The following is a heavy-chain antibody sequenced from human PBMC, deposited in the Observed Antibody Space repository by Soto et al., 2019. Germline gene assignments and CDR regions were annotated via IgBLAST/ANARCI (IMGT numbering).Heavy chain of an antibody. Sequence: QVQLVESGGGVVQPGRSLRLSCAASGFTFSSCAMHWVRQAPGKGLEWVAVIIYDRSDKYYADSVQGRFTISSDNSKNTLYLQMNSLRPEDTAVYYCAAELGNSGYDGHDYWGQGTLVTVSS. CDR3: AAELGNSGYDGHDY. V-gene: IGHV3-30-3*01. CDR2: IIYDRSDK. D-gene: IGHD5-12*01. J-gene: IGHJ4*02. CDR1: GFTFSSCA.